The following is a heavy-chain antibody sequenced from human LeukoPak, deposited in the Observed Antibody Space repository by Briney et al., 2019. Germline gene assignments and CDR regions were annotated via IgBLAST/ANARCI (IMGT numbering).Heavy chain of an antibody. D-gene: IGHD3-10*01. Sequence: GGSLRLSCADSGFTVSSNYMGWVRQAPGKGLEWISIIYSGGSTYYADSVKGRFTISRDNSKNTLYLQMNSLRGEDTAVYYCAWGSGSSFDYWGQGTLVTVSS. CDR1: GFTVSSNY. J-gene: IGHJ4*02. V-gene: IGHV3-66*01. CDR2: IYSGGST. CDR3: AWGSGSSFDY.